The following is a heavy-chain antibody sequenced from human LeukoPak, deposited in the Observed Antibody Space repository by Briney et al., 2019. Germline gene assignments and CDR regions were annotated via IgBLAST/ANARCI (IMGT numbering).Heavy chain of an antibody. D-gene: IGHD5-12*01. V-gene: IGHV1-2*02. J-gene: IGHJ4*02. CDR1: AYTFTGYY. CDR3: ARAAGGYDYGIDF. Sequence: ASVKVSCKASAYTFTGYYMHWVRQAPGQGLEWMGWINPKSGITYYSQKFQGRVTMTRDTSISTAYMELKRLRSDDTAVFYCARAAGGYDYGIDFRGQGTPVTVSS. CDR2: INPKSGIT.